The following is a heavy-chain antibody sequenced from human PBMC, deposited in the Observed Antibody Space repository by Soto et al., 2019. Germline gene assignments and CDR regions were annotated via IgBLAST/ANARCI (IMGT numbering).Heavy chain of an antibody. CDR3: AKDHLTPGGKFWFDP. V-gene: IGHV3-23*01. CDR1: GFDFSSYP. J-gene: IGHJ5*02. CDR2: ISGSTVST. D-gene: IGHD2-15*01. Sequence: GGSLRLSCVASGFDFSSYPMSWVRQAPGKGLEWVAAISGSTVSTYYADSVRGRFTISRENSKNTLYLQMSSLRAEDTAVYYCAKDHLTPGGKFWFDPWGQGTLVTVSS.